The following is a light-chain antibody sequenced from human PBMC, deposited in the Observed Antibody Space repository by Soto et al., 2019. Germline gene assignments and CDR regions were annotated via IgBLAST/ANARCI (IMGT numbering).Light chain of an antibody. J-gene: IGKJ1*01. CDR1: QSLIHSDGDTY. Sequence: VVMTQSPLSLPVTLGQPASISCRSSQSLIHSDGDTYLNWFQQRPGQSPRRLIYKVSDRDSGVPDRFNGSGSGTDFTLKISRVEAEDVGVYYCMQGTHWPWTFGQGTEVEIK. V-gene: IGKV2-30*02. CDR3: MQGTHWPWT. CDR2: KVS.